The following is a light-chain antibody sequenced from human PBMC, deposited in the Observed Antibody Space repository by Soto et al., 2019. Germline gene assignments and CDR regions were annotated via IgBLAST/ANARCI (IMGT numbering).Light chain of an antibody. CDR1: SSDVGGYNY. CDR3: CAYAGSYTFVI. Sequence: QSALTQPRSVSGSPGQSVTISCTGTSSDVGGYNYVSWYQQHPVKAPKLMISDVSKRPSGVPDRFSGSKSGNTASLTISGLHAEDEADYYCCAYAGSYTFVIFGGGTKLTVL. CDR2: DVS. V-gene: IGLV2-11*01. J-gene: IGLJ2*01.